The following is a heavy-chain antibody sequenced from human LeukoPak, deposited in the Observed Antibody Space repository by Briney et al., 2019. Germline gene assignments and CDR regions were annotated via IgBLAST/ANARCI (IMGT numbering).Heavy chain of an antibody. V-gene: IGHV4-59*01. J-gene: IGHJ6*02. CDR1: GDSSSNYF. CDR3: TRAIGYYGSGSYYPYYYGMGV. D-gene: IGHD3-10*01. CDR2: IYQSEYT. Sequence: SETLSLTCTVSGDSSSNYFWSWIRRPPGKGLEWIGYIYQSEYTNYSPSLKSRVTISEDMSKNQFSLNLTSVTAADTAVYYCTRAIGYYGSGSYYPYYYGMGVWGQGTTVTVSS.